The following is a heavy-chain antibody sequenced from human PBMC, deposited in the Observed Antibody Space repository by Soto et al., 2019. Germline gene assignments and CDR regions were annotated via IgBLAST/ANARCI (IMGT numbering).Heavy chain of an antibody. CDR3: ARDKITGLFDY. CDR1: RGSISRYY. CDR2: LYYSGSS. D-gene: IGHD2-8*02. V-gene: IGHV4-59*12. J-gene: IGHJ4*02. Sequence: PSETLSLTCTVSRGSISRYYFSWIRQPPGKGLEWIGYLYYSGSSTYNPSLRSRVTISVDTSKNQFSLKLTSVTAADTVVYYCARDKITGLFDYWGQGTLVTVSS.